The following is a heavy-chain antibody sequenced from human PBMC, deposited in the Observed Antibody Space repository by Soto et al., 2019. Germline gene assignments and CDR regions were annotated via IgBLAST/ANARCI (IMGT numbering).Heavy chain of an antibody. CDR2: INPNSGGT. CDR3: AIGYCISTSCRAHYYYYGMDV. V-gene: IGHV1-2*04. Sequence: ASVKVSCKATGYTFINSAIAWVRQAPGQGLEWMGWINPNSGGTNYAQKFQGWVTMTRDTSISTAYMELSRLRSDDTAVYYCAIGYCISTSCRAHYYYYGMDVWG. D-gene: IGHD2-2*03. J-gene: IGHJ6*02. CDR1: GYTFINSA.